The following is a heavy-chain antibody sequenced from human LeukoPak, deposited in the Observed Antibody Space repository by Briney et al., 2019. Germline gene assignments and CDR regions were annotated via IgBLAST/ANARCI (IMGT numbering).Heavy chain of an antibody. CDR1: GGSISSGSYY. CDR2: IYTSGST. D-gene: IGHD2-2*01. J-gene: IGHJ4*02. CDR3: ARHNLGYCSSTSCYLHYFDY. V-gene: IGHV4-61*02. Sequence: KASETLSLTCTVSGGSISSGSYYWSWIRQPAGKGLEWIGRIYTSGSTNYNPSLKSRVTISVDTSKNQFSLKLSSVTAADTAVYYCARHNLGYCSSTSCYLHYFDYWGQGTLVTVSS.